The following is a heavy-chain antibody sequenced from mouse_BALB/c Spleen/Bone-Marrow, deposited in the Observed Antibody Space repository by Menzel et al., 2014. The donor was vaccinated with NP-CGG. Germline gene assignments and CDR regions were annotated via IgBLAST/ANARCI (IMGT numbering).Heavy chain of an antibody. J-gene: IGHJ4*01. Sequence: LVESGAELARPGASVKMSCQASGYTFTRYTMHWEKKRPGQGLEWIGYIIPNSGYSNYNQKFKDKVTLTADKSSSTAYMQLSSLTSEDSAVYYCTIRYNAMDYWGQGTSVTVSS. V-gene: IGHV1-4*01. CDR3: TIRYNAMDY. D-gene: IGHD1-1*01. CDR1: GYTFTRYT. CDR2: IIPNSGYS.